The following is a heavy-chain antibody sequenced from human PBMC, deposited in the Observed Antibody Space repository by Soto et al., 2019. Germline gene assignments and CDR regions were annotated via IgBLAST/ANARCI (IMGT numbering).Heavy chain of an antibody. CDR1: GYTFTGYY. D-gene: IGHD6-13*01. V-gene: IGHV1-2*02. J-gene: IGHJ4*02. CDR3: ARDPYSSSWYTPPYFDY. CDR2: INPNSGGT. Sequence: ASVRVSCKASGYTFTGYYMHWVRQAPGQGLEWMGWINPNSGGTNYAQKFQGRVTMTRDTSISTAYMELSRLSSDDTAVYYCARDPYSSSWYTPPYFDYWGQGTLVTVSS.